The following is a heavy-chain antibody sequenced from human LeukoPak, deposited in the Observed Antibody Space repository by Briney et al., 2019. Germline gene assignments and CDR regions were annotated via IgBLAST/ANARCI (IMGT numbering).Heavy chain of an antibody. CDR3: ARGGPIDYGGNSGTDAFDI. CDR1: GGSISTSSYY. J-gene: IGHJ3*02. CDR2: IFYSGST. Sequence: PSETLSLTCTVSGGSISTSSYYWGWVRQPPGKGLEWIGNIFYSGSTYYSPSLKSRVTISLDTSRNQFSLKLSSVTAADTAVYYCARGGPIDYGGNSGTDAFDIWGQGTMVTASS. V-gene: IGHV4-39*07. D-gene: IGHD4-23*01.